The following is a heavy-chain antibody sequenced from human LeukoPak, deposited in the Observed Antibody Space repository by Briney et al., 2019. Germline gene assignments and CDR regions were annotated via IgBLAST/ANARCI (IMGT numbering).Heavy chain of an antibody. CDR3: AKEAGYSGYDYPDY. Sequence: GGSLRLSCAGSGFTFSSYAMSWVRQAPGQGLEWVSVISDSGDYTSYADSVKGRFTISRDNSKNTLYLQMNSLRAEDTAVYYCAKEAGYSGYDYPDYWGQGTLVTVSS. D-gene: IGHD5-12*01. CDR1: GFTFSSYA. V-gene: IGHV3-23*01. CDR2: ISDSGDYT. J-gene: IGHJ4*02.